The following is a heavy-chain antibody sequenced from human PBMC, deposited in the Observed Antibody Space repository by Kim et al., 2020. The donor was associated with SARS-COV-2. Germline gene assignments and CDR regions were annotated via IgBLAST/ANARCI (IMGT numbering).Heavy chain of an antibody. CDR2: ISYDGSNK. CDR3: ARDPAFYYYGSGSPLDY. Sequence: GGSLRLSCAASGFTFSSYAMHWVRQAPGKGLEWVAVISYDGSNKYYADSVKGRFTISRDNSKNTLYLQMNSLRAEDTAVYYCARDPAFYYYGSGSPLDYWGQGTLVTVSS. CDR1: GFTFSSYA. J-gene: IGHJ4*02. V-gene: IGHV3-30-3*01. D-gene: IGHD3-10*01.